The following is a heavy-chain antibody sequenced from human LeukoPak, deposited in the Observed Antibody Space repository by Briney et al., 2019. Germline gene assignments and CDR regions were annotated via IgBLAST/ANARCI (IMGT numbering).Heavy chain of an antibody. D-gene: IGHD5-18*01. Sequence: PGGSLRLSCVASGLTFGNYGMNWVRQAPGKGLEWVSSIGGGGYTTYYADSVRGRFTISRDNSKNSMYLQMSSLRAEDTAVYYCARGGIQLWLREYYYYYGMDVWGQGTTVTVSS. V-gene: IGHV3-23*01. J-gene: IGHJ6*02. CDR1: GLTFGNYG. CDR2: IGGGGYTT. CDR3: ARGGIQLWLREYYYYYGMDV.